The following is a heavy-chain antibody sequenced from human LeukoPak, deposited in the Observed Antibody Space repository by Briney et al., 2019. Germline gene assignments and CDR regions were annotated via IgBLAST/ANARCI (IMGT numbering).Heavy chain of an antibody. CDR2: IFPGDSET. Sequence: GESLKISCKGSGYRFTSYWIGWVRQMPGKGLEWMGIIFPGDSETLYSASFQGQVTISADKSINTAYLQWSSVKASDPAMYYCATSESQTKFDYWGQGTLVTVSS. CDR1: GYRFTSYW. V-gene: IGHV5-51*01. CDR3: ATSESQTKFDY. J-gene: IGHJ4*02. D-gene: IGHD1/OR15-1a*01.